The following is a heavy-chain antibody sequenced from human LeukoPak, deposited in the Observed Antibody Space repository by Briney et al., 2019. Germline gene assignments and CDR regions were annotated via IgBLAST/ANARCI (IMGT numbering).Heavy chain of an antibody. V-gene: IGHV3-30*02. Sequence: GGSLRLSCAASGFTFSSYGMHWVRQAPGKGLEWVAFIRYDGSNKYYADSVKGRFTISRDNSENTLYLQMNSLRAEDTAVYYCAKDDVQVFGVVTPYYFDYWGQGTLDTVSS. D-gene: IGHD3-3*01. CDR1: GFTFSSYG. CDR3: AKDDVQVFGVVTPYYFDY. J-gene: IGHJ4*02. CDR2: IRYDGSNK.